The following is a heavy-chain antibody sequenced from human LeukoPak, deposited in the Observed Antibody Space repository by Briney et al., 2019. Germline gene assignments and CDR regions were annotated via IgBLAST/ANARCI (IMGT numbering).Heavy chain of an antibody. CDR2: IYPDDSDA. CDR1: GYSLTSYW. CDR3: ARGAYGSGSYYNYYGMDV. V-gene: IGHV5-51*01. J-gene: IGHJ6*02. Sequence: GESLKISCKGSGYSLTSYWIGWVRQMPGKGLEWMGIIYPDDSDARYSPSFQGQVTISADKSINTAYLQWSSLKASDTAIYFCARGAYGSGSYYNYYGMDVWGQGTTVTVSS. D-gene: IGHD3-10*01.